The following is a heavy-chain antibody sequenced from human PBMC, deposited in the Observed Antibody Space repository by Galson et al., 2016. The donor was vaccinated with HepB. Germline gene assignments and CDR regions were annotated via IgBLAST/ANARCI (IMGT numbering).Heavy chain of an antibody. V-gene: IGHV3-23*01. J-gene: IGHJ5*02. CDR2: IIGSGDRT. D-gene: IGHD2-2*01. CDR3: AKMGGFCSSATCYRADR. Sequence: SLRLSCAASGLTFSSYAMTWVRQAPGQGLEWVSAIIGSGDRTYYADSVKGRFTISRDNSKNTLYLQMNSLRAEDTAVYYCAKMGGFCSSATCYRADRWGQGTLVTVSS. CDR1: GLTFSSYA.